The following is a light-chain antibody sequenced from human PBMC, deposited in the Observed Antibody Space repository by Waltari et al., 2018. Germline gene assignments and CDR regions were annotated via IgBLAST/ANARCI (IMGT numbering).Light chain of an antibody. V-gene: IGKV4-1*01. CDR1: QSLLYTSNNKNY. CDR2: WAS. J-gene: IGKJ1*01. CDR3: LQYLHTPRT. Sequence: DVVMTQSPDSRAMSGGARATINGKSSQSLLYTSNNKNYLAWYQQKPGQPPKILIYWASIRESGVPDRFSGRGSGTDFTLTISGLQAEDVASYFCLQYLHTPRTFGQGTKVEIK.